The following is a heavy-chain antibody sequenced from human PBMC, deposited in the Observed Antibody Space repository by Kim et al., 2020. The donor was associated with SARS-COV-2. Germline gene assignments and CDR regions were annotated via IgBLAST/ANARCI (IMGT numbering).Heavy chain of an antibody. J-gene: IGHJ1*01. CDR1: GFSFNNYA. Sequence: GGSLRLSCAASGFSFNNYAMSWVRQAPGKGLEWVSGISDSGGSREYADSVKGRFSISRDNSKNTLYLQMDSLRAEDTAVYYCAKVTSGSSGWFEYCQHWGQGTLGTVSS. CDR2: ISDSGGSR. CDR3: AKVTSGSSGWFEYCQH. V-gene: IGHV3-23*01. D-gene: IGHD6-19*01.